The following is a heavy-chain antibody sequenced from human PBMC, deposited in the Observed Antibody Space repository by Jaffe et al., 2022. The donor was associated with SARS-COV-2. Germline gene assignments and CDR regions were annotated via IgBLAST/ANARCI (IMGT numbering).Heavy chain of an antibody. CDR2: IYTANGNT. CDR1: GDTFTRYT. J-gene: IGHJ4*02. Sequence: QVQLVQSGAEVKKPGATVRVSCKASGDTFTRYTMYWVRQAPGQRLEWMGWIYTANGNTKYSPKFEDRVSITRDTSANTAYMELSSLRSEDTAVYYCAVASTWYETLDHWGQGTLVTVSS. D-gene: IGHD6-13*01. CDR3: AVASTWYETLDH. V-gene: IGHV1-3*04.